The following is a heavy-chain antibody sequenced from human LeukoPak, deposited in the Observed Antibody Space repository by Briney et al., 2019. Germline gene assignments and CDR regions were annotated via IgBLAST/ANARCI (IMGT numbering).Heavy chain of an antibody. D-gene: IGHD3-9*01. V-gene: IGHV3-7*01. CDR1: GFTFRNYW. CDR2: IKQEGDEE. CDR3: VREDDN. J-gene: IGHJ4*02. Sequence: GGPLRLSGAASGFTFRNYWMNWVRQPPGKGPEWVANIKQEGDEEYYVDSVKGRFTISRDNAKNSLYLQMNSVRAEDTAVYYCVREDDNGGQGLLVTVSS.